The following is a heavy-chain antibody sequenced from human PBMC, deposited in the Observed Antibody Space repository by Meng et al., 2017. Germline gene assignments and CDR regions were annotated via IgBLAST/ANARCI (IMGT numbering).Heavy chain of an antibody. V-gene: IGHV3-23*01. D-gene: IGHD1-26*01. CDR1: GFSFSNSA. CDR3: AKDHVGAIPISAFDI. Sequence: GESLKISCAASGFSFSNSAMTWVRQAPGKGLEWVSGSSISGDRTYYADSVKGRFTISRDNSKNTVYLQMNGLRDEDTAVYYCAKDHVGAIPISAFDIWGQGTMVTVSS. J-gene: IGHJ3*02. CDR2: SSISGDRT.